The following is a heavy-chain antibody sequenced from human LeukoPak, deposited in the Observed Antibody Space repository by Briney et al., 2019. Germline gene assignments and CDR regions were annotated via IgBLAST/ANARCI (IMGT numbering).Heavy chain of an antibody. CDR1: GGSISSYY. CDR2: IYYSGST. CDR3: AGVQYYYDIFEKYYFDY. Sequence: SETLSLTCTVPGGSISSYYWSWIRQPPGKGLEWIGYIYYSGSTNYNPSLKSRVTISVDTSKNQFSLKLSSVTAADTAVYYCAGVQYYYDIFEKYYFDYWGQGTLVTVSS. V-gene: IGHV4-59*01. J-gene: IGHJ4*02. D-gene: IGHD3-22*01.